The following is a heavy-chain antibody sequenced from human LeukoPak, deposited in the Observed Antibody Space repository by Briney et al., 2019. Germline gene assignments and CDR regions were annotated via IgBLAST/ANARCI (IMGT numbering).Heavy chain of an antibody. Sequence: ASVKVSCKASGGTFSRYAISWVRQAPGQGLEWMGGIIPIFGTANYAQKFQGRVTITADESTSTAYMELSSLRSEDTAVYYCARDRSGVVVVAATPYYYYGMDVWGQGTTVTVSS. V-gene: IGHV1-69*13. D-gene: IGHD2-15*01. CDR3: ARDRSGVVVVAATPYYYYGMDV. CDR2: IIPIFGTA. J-gene: IGHJ6*02. CDR1: GGTFSRYA.